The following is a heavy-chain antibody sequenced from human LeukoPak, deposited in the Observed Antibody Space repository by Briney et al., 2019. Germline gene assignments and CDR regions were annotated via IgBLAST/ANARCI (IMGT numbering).Heavy chain of an antibody. J-gene: IGHJ4*02. V-gene: IGHV3-66*01. CDR3: AREPPYYYDSSGSERWYYFDY. CDR1: GFTVSSNY. CDR2: IYSGGST. D-gene: IGHD3-22*01. Sequence: GGSLRLSCAASGFTVSSNYMSWVRQAPGKGLEWVSVIYSGGSTYYADSVKGRFAISRDNSKNTLYLQMNSLRAEDTAVYYCAREPPYYYDSSGSERWYYFDYWGQGTLVTVSS.